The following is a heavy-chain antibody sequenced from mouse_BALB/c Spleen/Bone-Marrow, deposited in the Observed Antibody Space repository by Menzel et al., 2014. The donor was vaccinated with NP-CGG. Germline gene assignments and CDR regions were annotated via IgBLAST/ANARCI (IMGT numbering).Heavy chain of an antibody. D-gene: IGHD2-4*01. CDR1: GFTFSSYA. CDR2: ISSGGSYT. CDR3: ARHGITRLLDN. V-gene: IGHV5-9-3*01. J-gene: IGHJ2*02. Sequence: EVQRVEAGGGLVKPGGALKLSCAASGFTFSSYAMSWVRQTPEKRLEWVATISSGGSYTYYPDSVKGRFTISRDNAKNTLYLQMSSLRSEDTAMYYCARHGITRLLDNGTQDTSPPVSP.